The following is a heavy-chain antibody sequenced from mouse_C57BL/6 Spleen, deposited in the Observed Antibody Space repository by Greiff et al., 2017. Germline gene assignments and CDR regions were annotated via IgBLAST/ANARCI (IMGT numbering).Heavy chain of an antibody. CDR1: GFTFSDYG. D-gene: IGHD1-1*02. J-gene: IGHJ1*03. CDR2: ISSGSSTI. V-gene: IGHV5-17*01. Sequence: DVMLVESGGGLVKPGGSLKLSCAASGFTFSDYGMHWVRQAPEKGLEWVAYISSGSSTIYYADTVKGRFTISRDNAKNTLFLQMTSLRSEDTAMYYCARRRGSGSWYFDVWGTGTTVTVSS. CDR3: ARRRGSGSWYFDV.